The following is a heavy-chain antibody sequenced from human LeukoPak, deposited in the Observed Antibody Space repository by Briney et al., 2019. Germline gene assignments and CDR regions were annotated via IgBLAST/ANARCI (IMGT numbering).Heavy chain of an antibody. CDR2: IKQDGSEK. J-gene: IGHJ4*02. V-gene: IGHV3-7*03. Sequence: GGSLRLSCAASGFTFSSYWMSWVRQAPGKGLEWVANIKQDGSEKYYVDSVKGRFTISRDNAKNSLYLQMNSLRAEDTAVYYCAKEPLPIALYCSSTSCPLDYWGQGTLVTVSS. CDR1: GFTFSSYW. D-gene: IGHD2-2*01. CDR3: AKEPLPIALYCSSTSCPLDY.